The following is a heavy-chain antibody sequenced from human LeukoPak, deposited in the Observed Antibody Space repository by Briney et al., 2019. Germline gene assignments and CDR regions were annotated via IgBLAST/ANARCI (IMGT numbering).Heavy chain of an antibody. CDR1: GFTLTNYA. CDR2: ISGGNT. D-gene: IGHD2/OR15-2a*01. V-gene: IGHV3-23*01. J-gene: IGHJ4*02. CDR3: AKGFTTGWPEGYLDY. Sequence: PGGCLRLSCAASGFTLTNYAMNWVRQTPGKGLEWVSGISGGNTYYADSVRGRFTISRDSSKNTLYLHMDFLRAEDTAVYLCAKGFTTGWPEGYLDYWGQGTLVSVSS.